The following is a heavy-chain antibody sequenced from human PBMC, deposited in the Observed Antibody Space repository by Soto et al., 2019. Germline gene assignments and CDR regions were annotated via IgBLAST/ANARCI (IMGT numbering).Heavy chain of an antibody. Sequence: PGGSLRLSCAASGFTFSSYEMNWVRQAPGKGLEWVSYISSSGSTIYYADSVKGRFTISRDNAKNSLYLQMNSLRAEDTAVHYCARAGIVGAKGDAFDIWGQGTMVTV. V-gene: IGHV3-48*03. CDR3: ARAGIVGAKGDAFDI. D-gene: IGHD1-26*01. J-gene: IGHJ3*02. CDR2: ISSSGSTI. CDR1: GFTFSSYE.